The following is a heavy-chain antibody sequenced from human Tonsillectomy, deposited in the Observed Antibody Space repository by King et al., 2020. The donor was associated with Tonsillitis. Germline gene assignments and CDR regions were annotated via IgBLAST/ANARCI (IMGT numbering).Heavy chain of an antibody. J-gene: IGHJ6*03. Sequence: VQLQESGPGLVRPSQTLSLTCTVSGGSISTYYWSWIRQPPGKGLEWIGFIYYTGTTNYNPSLKSRVTISADTSKNQFSLKLSSVTAADTAVYYCARGGTTVTTWGDNYYYYYMDVWGNGTTVTVSS. CDR2: IYYTGTT. CDR3: ARGGTTVTTWGDNYYYYYMDV. CDR1: GGSISTYY. V-gene: IGHV4-59*01. D-gene: IGHD4-17*01.